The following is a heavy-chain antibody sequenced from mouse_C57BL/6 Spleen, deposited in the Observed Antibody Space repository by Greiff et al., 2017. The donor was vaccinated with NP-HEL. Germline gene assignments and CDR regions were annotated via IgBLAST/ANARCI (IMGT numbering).Heavy chain of an antibody. CDR1: GFSLTSYG. CDR3: AKTLGLWYFDV. D-gene: IGHD4-1*01. V-gene: IGHV2-4*01. Sequence: VQRVESGPGLVQPSQSLSITCTVSGFSLTSYGVHWVRQPPGKGLEWLGVIWSGGSTDYNVAFISRLSISKDNSKSQVFFKMNSLQADDTAIYYCAKTLGLWYFDVWGTGTTVTVSS. CDR2: IWSGGST. J-gene: IGHJ1*03.